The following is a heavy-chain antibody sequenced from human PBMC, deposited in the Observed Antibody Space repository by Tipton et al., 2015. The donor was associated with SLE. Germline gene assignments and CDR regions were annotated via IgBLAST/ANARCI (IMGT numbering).Heavy chain of an antibody. J-gene: IGHJ4*02. V-gene: IGHV1-8*01. CDR3: SRSGDLDF. D-gene: IGHD7-27*01. CDR2: MNPDTDQT. CDR1: GYTFISYN. Sequence: QVQLVQSGAEVKKPGASVKVSCKASGYTFISYNINRVRQAPGQGLEWMGWMNPDTDQTGYAQKFQGRVTMTRDSSISTAYMELSSLRSDDTAVYYCSRSGDLDFWGQGTQVTVSS.